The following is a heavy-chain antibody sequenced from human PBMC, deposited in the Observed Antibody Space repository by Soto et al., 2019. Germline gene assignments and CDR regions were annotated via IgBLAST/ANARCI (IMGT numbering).Heavy chain of an antibody. CDR1: GGTVSRYA. Sequence: QLHLVQSGAEVKKAGSSVKVSCKASGGTVSRYAITWVRQAPGKGLEWMGVFIPIFVSAHYAPKFQGRITITADKSTSTAYMEFISLTSEDTAIYYCARDVSSDTTGFRGYDLWGQGTQVTVSS. J-gene: IGHJ4*02. V-gene: IGHV1-69*06. D-gene: IGHD3-10*01. CDR2: FIPIFVSA. CDR3: ARDVSSDTTGFRGYDL.